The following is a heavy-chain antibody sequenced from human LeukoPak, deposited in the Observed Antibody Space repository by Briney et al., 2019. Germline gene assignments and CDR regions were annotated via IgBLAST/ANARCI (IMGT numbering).Heavy chain of an antibody. CDR3: ARGRGGMAVYYYYYMDV. Sequence: SETLSLTCAVYGGSFSAYYWTWIRQPPGKGLERIGEIDHSGSTNYNPSLKSRVTISVHTSKNQFSLRLSSVTAADTAVFYCARGRGGMAVYYYYYMDVWGQGTTVTVSS. CDR1: GGSFSAYY. J-gene: IGHJ6*03. D-gene: IGHD2-8*01. CDR2: IDHSGST. V-gene: IGHV4-34*01.